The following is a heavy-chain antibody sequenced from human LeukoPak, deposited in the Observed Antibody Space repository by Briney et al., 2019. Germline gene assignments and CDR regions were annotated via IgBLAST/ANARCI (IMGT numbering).Heavy chain of an antibody. Sequence: PSETLSLTCTVSGGSISSYYWSWIRQPPGKGLEWIGYIYCSGSTNYNPSLKSRVTISVDTSKNQFSLKLSSVTAADTAVYYCARQRLQSGVDYWGQGTLVTVSS. J-gene: IGHJ4*02. D-gene: IGHD3-10*01. CDR3: ARQRLQSGVDY. V-gene: IGHV4-59*01. CDR1: GGSISSYY. CDR2: IYCSGST.